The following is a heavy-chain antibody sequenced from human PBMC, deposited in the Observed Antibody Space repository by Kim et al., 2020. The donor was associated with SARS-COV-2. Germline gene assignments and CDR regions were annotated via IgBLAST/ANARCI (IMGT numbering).Heavy chain of an antibody. CDR3: ARDNWNYYYYGMEV. D-gene: IGHD1-20*01. CDR1: GFTFSSYE. V-gene: IGHV3-48*03. CDR2: ISSSGSTI. Sequence: GGSLRLSCAASGFTFSSYEMNWVRQAPGKGLEWVSYISSSGSTIYYADSVKGRFTISRDNAKNSLYLQMNSLRAEDTAVYYCARDNWNYYYYGMEVWGQGTTVTVSS. J-gene: IGHJ6*02.